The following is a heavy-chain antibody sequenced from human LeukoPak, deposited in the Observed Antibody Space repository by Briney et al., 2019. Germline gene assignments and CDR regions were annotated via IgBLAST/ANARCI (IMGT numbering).Heavy chain of an antibody. CDR1: GFTFSSYG. V-gene: IGHV3-30*03. Sequence: GGSLRLSCAASGFTFSSYGMHWVRQAPGKGLEWVAVISFDATNKYYADSVKGRFTISRDNSKNTLYLQMNSLRAEDTAVYYCARASGYCSGGSCFPPDYWGQGTLVTVSS. CDR3: ARASGYCSGGSCFPPDY. CDR2: ISFDATNK. J-gene: IGHJ4*02. D-gene: IGHD2-15*01.